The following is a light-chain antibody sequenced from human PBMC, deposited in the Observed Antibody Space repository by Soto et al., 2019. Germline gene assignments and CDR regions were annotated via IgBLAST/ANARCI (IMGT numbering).Light chain of an antibody. CDR3: HQYNHWLTWT. CDR1: QSIRTY. Sequence: DIQMTQSPSSLSASVGDRVTITCRASQSIRTYLNWYQQKPGKAPKLLIYSASNLESGVPSRFSGSGSGTEFTLTISSLQSEDFAVYYCHQYNHWLTWTFGQGTKGDIK. J-gene: IGKJ1*01. CDR2: SAS. V-gene: IGKV1-5*01.